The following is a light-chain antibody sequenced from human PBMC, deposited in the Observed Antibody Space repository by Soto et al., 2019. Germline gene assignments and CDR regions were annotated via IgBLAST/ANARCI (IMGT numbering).Light chain of an antibody. CDR3: QQYYTIPRT. J-gene: IGKJ2*01. CDR1: QSVLKSSNKKNH. CDR2: WAS. V-gene: IGKV4-1*01. Sequence: DIVMTQSPGSLAVSLGERATINCKSSQSVLKSSNKKNHLAWYQQKPGQPPKLLIYWASTRESGVPDRFSGSGSGTDFTLTISSLQAEDVAVYFCQQYYTIPRTFGQGTKLEIK.